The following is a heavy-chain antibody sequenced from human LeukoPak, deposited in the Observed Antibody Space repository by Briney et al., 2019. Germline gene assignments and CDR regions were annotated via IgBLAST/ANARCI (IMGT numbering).Heavy chain of an antibody. V-gene: IGHV3-23*01. CDR2: ISGSGGST. Sequence: GGSLRLSCAASGFTFGSYAMSWVRQAPGKGLEWVSAISGSGGSTYYADSVKGRFTISRDNSKNTLYLQMNSLRAEDTAVYYCAKETFTATATYYYDSSGYYGMDVWGQGTTVTVSS. J-gene: IGHJ6*02. CDR1: GFTFGSYA. D-gene: IGHD3-22*01. CDR3: AKETFTATATYYYDSSGYYGMDV.